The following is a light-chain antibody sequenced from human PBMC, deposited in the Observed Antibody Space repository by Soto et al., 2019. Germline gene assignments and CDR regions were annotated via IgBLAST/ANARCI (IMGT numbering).Light chain of an antibody. J-gene: IGKJ1*01. CDR1: QSISSW. Sequence: DIQMTQSPSTLSASVGDRVTITCRASQSISSWLAWYQQKPGKAPKLLIYKASSLESGVPSRFSGSGSRTEFTLTISSPKTDDFETYYCQQYNSYRTCGQGTKVDIK. CDR3: QQYNSYRT. V-gene: IGKV1-5*03. CDR2: KAS.